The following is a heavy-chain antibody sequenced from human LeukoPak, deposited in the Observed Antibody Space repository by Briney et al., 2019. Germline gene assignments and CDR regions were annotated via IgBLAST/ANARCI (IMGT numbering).Heavy chain of an antibody. J-gene: IGHJ3*02. V-gene: IGHV3-23*01. Sequence: GGSLRLTCTVSGFTVSTTLMDWVRQAPGKGLEWVSAISGTGGNTFYTDSVTGRFTISRDNSKNTLYVQMNSLRAEDTAVYYCAKTGGYYDTSDLYRPDVFDIWGQGTVVTVSS. D-gene: IGHD3-22*01. CDR1: GFTVSTTL. CDR2: ISGTGGNT. CDR3: AKTGGYYDTSDLYRPDVFDI.